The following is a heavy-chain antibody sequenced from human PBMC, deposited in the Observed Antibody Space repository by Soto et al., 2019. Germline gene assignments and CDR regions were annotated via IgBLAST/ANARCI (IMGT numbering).Heavy chain of an antibody. V-gene: IGHV4-31*11. CDR2: ISYGGTA. CDR3: AAAHMGVAVPYWFDP. D-gene: IGHD6-19*01. J-gene: IGHJ5*02. Sequence: QVQLQESGPGLVKPSQTLSLTCAVSGCSISSGGHYWSWIRQHPGQGLEFIGYISYGGTAYYNPSLKSRLTLSIYQAENQFSVKLRSVPAADTAVYYCAAAHMGVAVPYWFDPWGHGTLVTVSS. CDR1: GCSISSGGHY.